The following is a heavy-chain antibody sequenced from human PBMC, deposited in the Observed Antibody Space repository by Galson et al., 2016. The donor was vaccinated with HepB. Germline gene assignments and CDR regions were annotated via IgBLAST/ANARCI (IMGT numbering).Heavy chain of an antibody. V-gene: IGHV3-23*01. Sequence: SLRLSCAASGFTFITSVMSWVRQTPGKGLEWVSSFRGRANTQYADSVRGRLTASRDDSKGTLFLQMNSLTADDTAVYYCVKDRPYGTGWYGCSESWGQGTLVIVSS. CDR2: FRGRANT. CDR3: VKDRPYGTGWYGCSES. D-gene: IGHD6-13*01. CDR1: GFTFITSV. J-gene: IGHJ5*02.